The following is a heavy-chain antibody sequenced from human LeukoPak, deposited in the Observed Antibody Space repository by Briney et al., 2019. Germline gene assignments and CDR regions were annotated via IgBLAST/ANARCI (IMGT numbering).Heavy chain of an antibody. CDR3: ARDFDGYDS. Sequence: PSETLSLTCTVSGASINTYYWSWIRQPPGKGLEWIGYIYYSGTTSYNPSLKSRVTISVDTSKNQFSLKLSSVTAADTAVYYCARDFDGYDSWGQGTLVTVSS. CDR2: IYYSGTT. CDR1: GASINTYY. J-gene: IGHJ5*02. V-gene: IGHV4-59*08. D-gene: IGHD5-12*01.